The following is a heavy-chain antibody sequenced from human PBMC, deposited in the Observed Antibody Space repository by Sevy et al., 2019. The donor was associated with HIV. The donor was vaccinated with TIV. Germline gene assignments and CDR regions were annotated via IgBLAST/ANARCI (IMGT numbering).Heavy chain of an antibody. Sequence: GGSLRLSCAASGFTFDDYAMHWVRPAPVKGLEWVSGITWNSDYIGYADSVRGRFTISRDNPKNSLYLQMSSQRAEETALYSCEKGYKWVTSTCFDFWGQGTLVTVPP. V-gene: IGHV3-9*01. J-gene: IGHJ4*02. CDR3: EKGYKWVTSTCFDF. CDR2: ITWNSDYI. D-gene: IGHD1-20*01. CDR1: GFTFDDYA.